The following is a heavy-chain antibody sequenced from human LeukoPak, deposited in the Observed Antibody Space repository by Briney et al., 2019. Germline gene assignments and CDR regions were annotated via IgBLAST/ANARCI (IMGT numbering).Heavy chain of an antibody. V-gene: IGHV4-59*01. CDR3: ARGISSSWYPIDY. J-gene: IGHJ4*02. D-gene: IGHD6-13*01. CDR2: IYYSGST. Sequence: PSETLSLTCTVSGGSISSYYWSWIRQPPGKGLEWIGYIYYSGSTNYNPSLKSRVTISVDTSKNQFSLKLSSVTAADTAMYYCARGISSSWYPIDYWGQGTLVAVSS. CDR1: GGSISSYY.